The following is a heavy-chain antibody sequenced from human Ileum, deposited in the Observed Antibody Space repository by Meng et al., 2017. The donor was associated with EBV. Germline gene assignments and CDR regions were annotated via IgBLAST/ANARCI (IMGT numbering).Heavy chain of an antibody. D-gene: IGHD1-26*01. CDR2: MSYSGST. CDR1: GGSVRSAHSF. J-gene: IGHJ4*02. CDR3: AGDPHSGSPH. Sequence: QLQLQDSGPGLLKPSVTLSLTCTVSGGSVRSAHSFWTWIRQPPGKGLEWIGYMSYSGSTNYSPPLESRVTISVDTSKNQFSLKLSSVTAADTAVYYCAGDPHSGSPHWGQGTLVTVSS. V-gene: IGHV4-61*01.